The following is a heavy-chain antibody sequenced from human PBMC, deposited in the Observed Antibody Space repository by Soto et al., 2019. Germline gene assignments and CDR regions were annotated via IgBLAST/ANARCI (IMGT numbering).Heavy chain of an antibody. D-gene: IGHD6-6*01. CDR2: INHSGST. CDR1: GGSFSGYY. CDR3: ARGVPRSIAAKYYYYYYYMDV. V-gene: IGHV4-34*01. J-gene: IGHJ6*03. Sequence: SETLSLTCAVYGGSFSGYYWSWIRQPPGKGLEWIGEINHSGSTNYNPSLKSRVTISVDTSKNQFSLKLSSVTAADTAVYYCARGVPRSIAAKYYYYYYYMDVWGKGTTVTVSS.